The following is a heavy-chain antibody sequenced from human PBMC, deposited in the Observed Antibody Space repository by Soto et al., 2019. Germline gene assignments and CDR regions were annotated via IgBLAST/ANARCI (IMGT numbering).Heavy chain of an antibody. V-gene: IGHV5-10-1*01. CDR1: GYSFTSYW. J-gene: IGHJ3*02. CDR3: ARHALRSTARDAFDI. Sequence: GESLKISCKGSGYSFTSYWISWVRQMPGKGLEWMGRIDPSDSYTNYSPSFQGHVTISADKSISTAYLQWSSLKASDTAMYYCARHALRSTARDAFDIWGQGTMVTVS. CDR2: IDPSDSYT.